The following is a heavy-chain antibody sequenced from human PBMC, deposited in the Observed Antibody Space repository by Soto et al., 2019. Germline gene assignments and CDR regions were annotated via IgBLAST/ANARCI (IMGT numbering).Heavy chain of an antibody. D-gene: IGHD1-20*01. V-gene: IGHV3-23*01. Sequence: GGSLRLSCEASGFTLRNYAMTWVRQSPGKGLEWVSLISANDVGTYYAESVKTRFTISTDQSRNTVYLQMDSLRADDTAIYYCAKAKNDYNWDNRPPFDYWGQGTLVTVSS. CDR3: AKAKNDYNWDNRPPFDY. CDR2: ISANDVGT. CDR1: GFTLRNYA. J-gene: IGHJ4*02.